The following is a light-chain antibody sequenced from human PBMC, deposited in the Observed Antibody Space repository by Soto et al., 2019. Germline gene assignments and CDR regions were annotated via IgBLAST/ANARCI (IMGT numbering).Light chain of an antibody. Sequence: QSVLTQPASVSGSPGQSITISCAGTSSEVGNYNLVSWYQQYPGKVPKLMIYEVTKRPSGVSNRFSGSKSGNTASLTISGLQAEDEAEYYCCSYVGSTTSYVFGTGTKVTVL. J-gene: IGLJ1*01. CDR1: SSEVGNYNL. CDR3: CSYVGSTTSYV. CDR2: EVT. V-gene: IGLV2-23*02.